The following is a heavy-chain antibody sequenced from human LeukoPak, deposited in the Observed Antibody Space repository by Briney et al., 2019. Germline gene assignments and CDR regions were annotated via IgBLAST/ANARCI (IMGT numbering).Heavy chain of an antibody. CDR2: ISAYNGNT. V-gene: IGHV1-18*01. CDR1: GYTFTSYG. Sequence: ASVKVSCKASGYTFTSYGISWVRQAPGQGLEWMGWISAYNGNTNYAQKLQGRVTMTTDTSTSTAYMELRSLRSDDTAVYYCATYAPYVFLTVGINDSFYSWGKGTM. D-gene: IGHD3-9*01. J-gene: IGHJ3*01. CDR3: ATYAPYVFLTVGINDSFYS.